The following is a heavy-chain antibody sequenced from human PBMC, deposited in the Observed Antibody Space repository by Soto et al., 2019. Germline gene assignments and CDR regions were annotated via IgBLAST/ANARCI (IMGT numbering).Heavy chain of an antibody. Sequence: QLQLQESGSGLVRPSQTLSLTCAVSGGSISSGGYSWNWIRQPPGKGLEWIGYIYHSGSTLYNPSRKRRVTISVDESKNQVSLKLSSVTAADTAVYYCARDQLEGNWFDPWGQGTLVTVSS. V-gene: IGHV4-30-2*01. CDR3: ARDQLEGNWFDP. CDR2: IYHSGST. CDR1: GGSISSGGYS. D-gene: IGHD1-1*01. J-gene: IGHJ5*02.